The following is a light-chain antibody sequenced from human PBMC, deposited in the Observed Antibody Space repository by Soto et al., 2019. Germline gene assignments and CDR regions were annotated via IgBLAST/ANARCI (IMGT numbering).Light chain of an antibody. CDR1: SSDVGVYDY. V-gene: IGLV2-14*01. J-gene: IGLJ1*01. CDR2: DVS. CDR3: SSYTSSSTYV. Sequence: QSVLTQPASVSGSPGQSITISCTGTSSDVGVYDYVSWYQQHPGKAPKLMIYDVSDRPSGVSNRFSGSKSANTASLTISGLQAEDEADYYCSSYTSSSTYVFGTGTKVTVL.